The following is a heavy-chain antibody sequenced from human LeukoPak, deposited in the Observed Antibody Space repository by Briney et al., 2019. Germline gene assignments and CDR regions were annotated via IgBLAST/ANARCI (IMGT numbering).Heavy chain of an antibody. CDR2: IDPSDFYT. Sequence: GESLQISCKGSGYSFTNYWISWVRQMPGKGLEWMGKIDPSDFYTNYSPSFQGHVTISADKSISTTYLQWSSLKASDTAMYYCARGYCSGGSCNWFDPWGQGTLVTVSS. CDR3: ARGYCSGGSCNWFDP. V-gene: IGHV5-10-1*01. J-gene: IGHJ5*02. CDR1: GYSFTNYW. D-gene: IGHD2-15*01.